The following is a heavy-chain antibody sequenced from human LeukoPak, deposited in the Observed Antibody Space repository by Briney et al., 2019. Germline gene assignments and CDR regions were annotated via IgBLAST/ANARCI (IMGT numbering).Heavy chain of an antibody. CDR3: ARALVPAAMDLNWFDP. D-gene: IGHD2-2*01. Sequence: ASVKVSCKASGYTFTSYGISWVRQAPGQGLEWMGIINPSGGSTSYAQKFQGRVTMTRDTSTSTVYMELSSLRSEDTAVYYCARALVPAAMDLNWFDPWGQGTLVTVSS. CDR1: GYTFTSYG. V-gene: IGHV1-46*01. CDR2: INPSGGST. J-gene: IGHJ5*02.